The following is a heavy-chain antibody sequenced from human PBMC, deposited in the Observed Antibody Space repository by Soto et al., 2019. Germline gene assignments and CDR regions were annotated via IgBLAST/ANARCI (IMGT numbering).Heavy chain of an antibody. CDR2: IIPIFGTA. J-gene: IGHJ5*02. V-gene: IGHV1-69*13. CDR3: ARALAMAYNWFDP. D-gene: IGHD5-18*01. CDR1: GGTFSSYA. Sequence: SVKVSCKASGGTFSSYAISWVRQAPGQGLEWMGGIIPIFGTANYAQKFQGRVTITADESTSTAYMELSSLRSEDTAVYYCARALAMAYNWFDPWGQGTLVTVSS.